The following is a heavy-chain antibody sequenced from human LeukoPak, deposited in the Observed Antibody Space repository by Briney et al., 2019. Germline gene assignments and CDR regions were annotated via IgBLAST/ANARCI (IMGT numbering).Heavy chain of an antibody. Sequence: GGSLRLSCAASGVTVSNNYMSWVRQAPGKGLEWVSVIYSGGVTYYADSVKGRLTISRDNSKNTLYLQMNSLRAEDTAIYYCAKDHESNSCGSFDNWGQGTLVTVSS. D-gene: IGHD2-21*01. CDR1: GVTVSNNY. CDR3: AKDHESNSCGSFDN. CDR2: IYSGGVT. J-gene: IGHJ4*02. V-gene: IGHV3-66*01.